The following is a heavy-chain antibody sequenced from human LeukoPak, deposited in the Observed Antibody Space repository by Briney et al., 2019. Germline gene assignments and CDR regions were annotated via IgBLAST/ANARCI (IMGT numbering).Heavy chain of an antibody. D-gene: IGHD3-22*01. J-gene: IGHJ4*02. V-gene: IGHV1-2*02. Sequence: ASVKVSCKASGYTFTGYYMHWVRQAPGQGLEWMGWINPNSGGTNYAQKSQGRVTMTRDTSISTAYMELSRLRSDDTAVYYCARVSYYYDSSGYSTRYYFDYWGQGTLVTVSS. CDR1: GYTFTGYY. CDR3: ARVSYYYDSSGYSTRYYFDY. CDR2: INPNSGGT.